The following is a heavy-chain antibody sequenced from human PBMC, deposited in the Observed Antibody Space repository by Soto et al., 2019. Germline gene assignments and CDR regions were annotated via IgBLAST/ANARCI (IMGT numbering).Heavy chain of an antibody. CDR3: ARVCGGGDCYGSGWFDP. J-gene: IGHJ5*02. V-gene: IGHV4-4*02. Sequence: SETLSLTCAVSSGSISSSNWWSWVRQPPGKGLEWIGEIYHSGSTNYNPSLKSRVTISVDKSKNQFSLKLSSVTAADTAVYYCARVCGGGDCYGSGWFDPWGQGTLVTVSS. D-gene: IGHD2-21*01. CDR2: IYHSGST. CDR1: SGSISSSNW.